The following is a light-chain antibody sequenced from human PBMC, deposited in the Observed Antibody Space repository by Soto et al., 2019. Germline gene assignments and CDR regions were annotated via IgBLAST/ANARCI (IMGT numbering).Light chain of an antibody. CDR3: HQYSNYPWT. CDR1: QSVSSW. V-gene: IGKV1-5*03. Sequence: DIELTQSPSTLSTSVGDRVTITCRASQSVSSWLAWYQQKLGKAPRLLVYDASSLESGVPSRFSGSGSGTEFTLTISSLQPDDFATYYCHQYSNYPWTFGQGTKVEIK. J-gene: IGKJ1*01. CDR2: DAS.